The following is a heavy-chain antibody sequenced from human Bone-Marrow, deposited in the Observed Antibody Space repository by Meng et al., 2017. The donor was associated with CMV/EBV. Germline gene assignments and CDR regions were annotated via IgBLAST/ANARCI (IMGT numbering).Heavy chain of an antibody. CDR2: IRYDGSNK. D-gene: IGHD5-18*01. CDR3: ARPAYSGYGYNDAFDI. V-gene: IGHV3-30*02. J-gene: IGHJ3*02. Sequence: GESLKISCAASGFTFSSYGMHWVRQAPGKGLEWVAFIRYDGSNKYYADSVKGRFTISRDNSKNTLYLQMNSLRAEDTAVYYCARPAYSGYGYNDAFDIWGQGTMVTVSS. CDR1: GFTFSSYG.